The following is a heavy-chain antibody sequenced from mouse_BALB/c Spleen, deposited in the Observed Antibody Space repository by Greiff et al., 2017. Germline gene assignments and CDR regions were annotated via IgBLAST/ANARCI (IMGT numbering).Heavy chain of an antibody. CDR3: ARGLRPYYAMDY. V-gene: IGHV2-9*02. Sequence: QVQLQQPGPGLVAPSQSLSITCTVSGFSLTSYGVHWVRQPPGKGLEWLGVIWAGGSTNYNSALMSRLSISKDNSKSQVFLKMNSLQTDDTAMYYCARGLRPYYAMDYWGQGTSVTVSS. CDR2: IWAGGST. D-gene: IGHD2-12*01. J-gene: IGHJ4*01. CDR1: GFSLTSYG.